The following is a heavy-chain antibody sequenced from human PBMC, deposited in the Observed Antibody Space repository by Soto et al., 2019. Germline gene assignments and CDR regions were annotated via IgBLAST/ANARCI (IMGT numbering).Heavy chain of an antibody. J-gene: IGHJ4*02. CDR3: VKWHTGTFDSLPFAGFVC. Sequence: GGSLRLSGVVAGCTFSDSVMAWVRQAPGKGLEWLSVMSGDGRTRYALSVTGRFTISRDNSKNTLYLQMRSLRAADAAAYYCVKWHTGTFDSLPFAGFVCGAQGTQVAVST. CDR2: MSGDGRT. V-gene: IGHV3-23*01. CDR1: GCTFSDSV. D-gene: IGHD3-22*01.